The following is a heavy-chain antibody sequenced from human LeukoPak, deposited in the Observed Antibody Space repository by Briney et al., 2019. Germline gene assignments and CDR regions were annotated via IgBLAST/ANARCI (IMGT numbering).Heavy chain of an antibody. Sequence: PGGSLRLSCAASGFTFSSYGMHWVRQAPGKELKWVAFIRYDGSNKYYADSVKGRFTISRDNSKNTLYLQMNSLRAEDTAVYYCAILNYCSSTSCYPAGFDYWGQGTLVTVSS. CDR3: AILNYCSSTSCYPAGFDY. CDR1: GFTFSSYG. J-gene: IGHJ4*02. CDR2: IRYDGSNK. D-gene: IGHD2-2*01. V-gene: IGHV3-30*02.